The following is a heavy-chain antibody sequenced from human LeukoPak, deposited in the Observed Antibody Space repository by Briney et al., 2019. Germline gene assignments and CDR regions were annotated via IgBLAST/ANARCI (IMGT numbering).Heavy chain of an antibody. Sequence: PSETLSLTCTVSGGSISSYYWSWIRQPPGKGLEWIGYIYYSGSTNYNPSLKSRVTISVDTSKNQFSLKLSSVTAADTAVCYCARVSPGPMATISGYFDYWGQGTLVTVSS. CDR1: GGSISSYY. CDR2: IYYSGST. J-gene: IGHJ4*02. CDR3: ARVSPGPMATISGYFDY. V-gene: IGHV4-59*01. D-gene: IGHD5-24*01.